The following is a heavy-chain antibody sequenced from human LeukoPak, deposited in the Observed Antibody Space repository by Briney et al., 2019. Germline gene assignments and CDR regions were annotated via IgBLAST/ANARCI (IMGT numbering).Heavy chain of an antibody. J-gene: IGHJ4*02. CDR2: IYSGGTT. Sequence: GGSLRLSCAASGFTVSTNCMTWVRQAPGKGLEWVSTIYSGGTTYYADSVMGRFTISRHNSRNTLYLQMNSLRAEDTAVYYCARESYAYYYGSGSYYQISSYFDYWGQGTLVTVSS. CDR3: ARESYAYYYGSGSYYQISSYFDY. V-gene: IGHV3-53*04. D-gene: IGHD3-10*01. CDR1: GFTVSTNC.